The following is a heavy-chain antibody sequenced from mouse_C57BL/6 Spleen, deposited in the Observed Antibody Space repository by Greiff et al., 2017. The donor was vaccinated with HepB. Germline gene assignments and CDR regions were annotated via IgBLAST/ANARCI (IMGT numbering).Heavy chain of an antibody. V-gene: IGHV1-4*01. CDR3: ARARYGSFLDY. J-gene: IGHJ2*01. CDR1: GYTFTSYT. D-gene: IGHD1-1*01. CDR2: INPSSGYT. Sequence: QVQLKESGAELARPGASVKMSCKASGYTFTSYTMHWVKQRPGQGLEWIGYINPSSGYTKYNQKFKDKATLTAEKSSSTAYMQLSSLTSEDSAVYYCARARYGSFLDYWGQGTTLTVSS.